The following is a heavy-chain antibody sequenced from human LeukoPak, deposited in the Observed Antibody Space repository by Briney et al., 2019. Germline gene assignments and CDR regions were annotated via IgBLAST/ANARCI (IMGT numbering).Heavy chain of an antibody. CDR1: GFTFSNYG. J-gene: IGHJ6*02. CDR2: IWSDGSNK. Sequence: PGGSLRLSCAASGFTFSNYGIHWVRQAPGKGLEWVAIIWSDGSNKYYADSVKGRFTMSRDNSKNTLYLQMNSLRAEDTAVYYCARALFVGAFYGMDVWGQGTTVTVSS. V-gene: IGHV3-33*01. D-gene: IGHD1-26*01. CDR3: ARALFVGAFYGMDV.